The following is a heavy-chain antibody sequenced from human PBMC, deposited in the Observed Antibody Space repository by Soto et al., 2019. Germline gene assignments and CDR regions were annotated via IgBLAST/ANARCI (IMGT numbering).Heavy chain of an antibody. Sequence: GASVKVSCKASGYNFINDGISWVRQAPGQGLEWMGWIRVYNGNTNYAQNLQGRVTMTTDTSTNTAYMELRSLRSDDTAVYYCVRDLDGSGSYYTDYWGLGTLVTVSS. CDR1: GYNFINDG. CDR2: IRVYNGNT. J-gene: IGHJ4*02. D-gene: IGHD3-10*01. V-gene: IGHV1-18*01. CDR3: VRDLDGSGSYYTDY.